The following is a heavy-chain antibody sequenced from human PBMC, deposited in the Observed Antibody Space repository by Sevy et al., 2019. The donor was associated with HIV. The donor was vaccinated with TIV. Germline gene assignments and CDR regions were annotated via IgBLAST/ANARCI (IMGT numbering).Heavy chain of an antibody. V-gene: IGHV3-23*01. CDR1: GFTFSASA. J-gene: IGHJ4*02. Sequence: GGSLRLSCAASGFTFSASAMGWVRQAPGKGLEWVSLITGNAYSTFYADSVKGRFTVSRENSRNTVYLQMNSLRAEDTAVYYCAKTVLLGTFDFWGQGALVTVSS. CDR2: ITGNAYST. D-gene: IGHD1-1*01. CDR3: AKTVLLGTFDF.